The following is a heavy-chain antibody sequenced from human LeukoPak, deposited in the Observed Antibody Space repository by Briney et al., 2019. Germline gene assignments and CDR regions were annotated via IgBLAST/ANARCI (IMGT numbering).Heavy chain of an antibody. D-gene: IGHD3-16*01. V-gene: IGHV1-69*06. CDR3: ASRRVWGTHHYYYMDV. J-gene: IGHJ6*03. CDR1: GGTFSSYA. CDR2: IIPIFGTA. Sequence: SVKVSCKASGGTFSSYAISWVRQAPGQGLEWMGGIIPIFGTANYAQKFQGRVTITADKSTSTAYMELSSLRSEDTAVYYCASRRVWGTHHYYYMDVWGKGTTVTVSS.